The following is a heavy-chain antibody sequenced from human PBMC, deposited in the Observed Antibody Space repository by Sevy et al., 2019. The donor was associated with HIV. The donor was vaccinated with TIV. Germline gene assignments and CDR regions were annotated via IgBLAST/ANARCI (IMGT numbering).Heavy chain of an antibody. J-gene: IGHJ6*04. CDR3: VRQGGLVDYGMDV. CDR2: VYYTGNT. D-gene: IGHD1-26*01. CDR1: VGSISHYY. V-gene: IGHV4-59*01. Sequence: SETLSLTCTVSVGSISHYYWSWIRQPPGKGLEWIGFVYYTGNTNYNPSLKGRVTVALDTSKNQFSLKLNSVTAADTAVYYCVRQGGLVDYGMDVWGSGTTVTVSS.